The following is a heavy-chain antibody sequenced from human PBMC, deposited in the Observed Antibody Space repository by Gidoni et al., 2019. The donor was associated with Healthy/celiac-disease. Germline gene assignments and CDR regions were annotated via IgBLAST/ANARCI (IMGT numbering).Heavy chain of an antibody. CDR3: TRSSEYFDWLLYSFVWFDP. Sequence: EVQLVESGGGLVQPGRSLRLSCTASGFPFGDYAMRWFRQAPGKGLEWVGFIRSKAYGGTTEYAASVKGRFTISRDDSKSIAYLQMNSLKTEDTAVYYCTRSSEYFDWLLYSFVWFDPWGQGTLVTVSS. J-gene: IGHJ5*02. CDR2: IRSKAYGGTT. V-gene: IGHV3-49*03. D-gene: IGHD3-9*01. CDR1: GFPFGDYA.